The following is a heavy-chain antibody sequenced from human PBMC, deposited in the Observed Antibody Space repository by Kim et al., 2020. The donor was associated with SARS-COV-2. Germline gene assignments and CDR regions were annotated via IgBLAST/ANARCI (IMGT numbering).Heavy chain of an antibody. Sequence: GGSLRLSCAASGFTFSSYGMHWVRQAPGKGLEWVAVISYDGSNKYYADSVKGRFTISRDNSKNTLYLQMNSLRAEDTAVYYCAKARAGDIVVVPAANKTLDYWGQGTLVTVSS. V-gene: IGHV3-30*18. CDR2: ISYDGSNK. CDR1: GFTFSSYG. CDR3: AKARAGDIVVVPAANKTLDY. J-gene: IGHJ4*02. D-gene: IGHD2-2*01.